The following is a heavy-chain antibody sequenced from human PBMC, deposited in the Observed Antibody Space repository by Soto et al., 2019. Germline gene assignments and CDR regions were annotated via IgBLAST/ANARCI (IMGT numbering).Heavy chain of an antibody. D-gene: IGHD1-1*01. Sequence: QVQLQQWGAGLLKPSETLSLTCAVYGGFVSSGSYYWSWIRQPPGKGLEWLGEMSHSGGTHFNPSLKRRITISVDTSKNQFSLKMSSVTAADTALYYCARVERRTATKVVDAFDIWGPGTMVTVSS. J-gene: IGHJ3*02. CDR1: GGFVSSGSYY. CDR3: ARVERRTATKVVDAFDI. V-gene: IGHV4-34*01. CDR2: MSHSGGT.